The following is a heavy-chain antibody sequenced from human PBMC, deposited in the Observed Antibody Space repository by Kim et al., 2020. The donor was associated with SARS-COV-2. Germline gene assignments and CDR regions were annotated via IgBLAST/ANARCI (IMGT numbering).Heavy chain of an antibody. CDR2: ISNSGNTR. D-gene: IGHD2-2*01. V-gene: IGHV3-23*01. Sequence: GGSLRLSCAASGFTFSGYVMTWVRQAPGKGLEWVSSISNSGNTRNYADSVKGRFTVSRDNFKNTLYLQMNSLRAEDTAAYFCARRQPRNERYCSRTPCQFNCYAWGEGTLVTVSS. CDR1: GFTFSGYV. CDR3: ARRQPRNERYCSRTPCQFNCYA. J-gene: IGHJ4*02.